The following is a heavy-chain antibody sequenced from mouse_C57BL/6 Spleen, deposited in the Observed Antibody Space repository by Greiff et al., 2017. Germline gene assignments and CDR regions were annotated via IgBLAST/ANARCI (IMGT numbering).Heavy chain of an antibody. Sequence: QVQLQQSGPELVKPGASVKISCKASGYAFSSSWMNWVKQRPGKGLEWIGRIYPGDGDTNYNGKFKGKATLTADKSSSTAYMQLSSLTSEDSAVYFCARLGDYDVPPYYAMDYWGQGTSVTVSS. CDR3: ARLGDYDVPPYYAMDY. J-gene: IGHJ4*01. V-gene: IGHV1-82*01. CDR2: IYPGDGDT. CDR1: GYAFSSSW. D-gene: IGHD2-4*01.